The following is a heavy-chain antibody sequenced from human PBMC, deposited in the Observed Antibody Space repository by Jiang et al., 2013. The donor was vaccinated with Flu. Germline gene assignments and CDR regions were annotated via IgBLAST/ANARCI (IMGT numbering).Heavy chain of an antibody. J-gene: IGHJ3*02. D-gene: IGHD1-14*01. CDR1: GYTFNMYG. Sequence: SGAEVKKPGASVKVSCKASGYTFNMYGFSWVRQAPGQGLEWMGWISAYSGYTIYAQKLQGRVTMTTDTSTSTAYMELRSLRFDDTAVYYCGRDNPDTARNREIGAFDIWGQGTMVTVSS. CDR3: GRDNPDTARNREIGAFDI. CDR2: ISAYSGYT. V-gene: IGHV1-18*01.